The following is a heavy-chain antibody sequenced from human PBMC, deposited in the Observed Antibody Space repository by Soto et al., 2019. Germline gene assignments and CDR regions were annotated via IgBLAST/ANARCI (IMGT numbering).Heavy chain of an antibody. CDR2: IIPIFGTA. Sequence: QVQLVQSGAEVKKPGSSVKVSCKASVGTFSSYAISWVRQAPGQGLEWMGGIIPIFGTANYAQKFQGRVTITADEPASTVYMELRSLGSEDTAVYYCAGGGRRIAAATHDFYGMDVWGQGTTVTVS. J-gene: IGHJ6*02. V-gene: IGHV1-69*12. D-gene: IGHD6-13*01. CDR1: VGTFSSYA. CDR3: AGGGRRIAAATHDFYGMDV.